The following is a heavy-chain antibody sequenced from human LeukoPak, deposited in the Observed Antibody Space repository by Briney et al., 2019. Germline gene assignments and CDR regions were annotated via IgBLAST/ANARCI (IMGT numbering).Heavy chain of an antibody. J-gene: IGHJ4*02. CDR3: ASIDSSGYERVFDY. V-gene: IGHV6-1*01. Sequence: SQTLSLTCAISGDSVSSNSAAWNWIRQSPSRGLEWLGRTYYRSKWYSDYALSVKGRIIINTDTSKNQFSLKLSSVTAADTAVYYCASIDSSGYERVFDYWGQGTLVTVSS. D-gene: IGHD3-22*01. CDR1: GDSVSSNSAA. CDR2: TYYRSKWYS.